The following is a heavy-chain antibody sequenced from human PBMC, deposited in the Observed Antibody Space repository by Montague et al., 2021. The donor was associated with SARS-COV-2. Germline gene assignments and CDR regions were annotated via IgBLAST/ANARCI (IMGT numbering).Heavy chain of an antibody. D-gene: IGHD3-3*01. CDR3: ASQVPDFWSGIDY. CDR1: GGSISSYY. Sequence: SETLSLTCTVPGGSISSYYWSWIRQPPGKGLEWIGYIYYSGSTNYNPSLKSRVTISVDTSKNQFSLKLSSATAADTAVYYCASQVPDFWSGIDYWGQGTLVTVSS. V-gene: IGHV4-59*01. CDR2: IYYSGST. J-gene: IGHJ4*02.